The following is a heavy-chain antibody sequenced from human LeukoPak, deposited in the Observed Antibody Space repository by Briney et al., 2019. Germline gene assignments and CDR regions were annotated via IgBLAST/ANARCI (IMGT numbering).Heavy chain of an antibody. CDR2: INHSGST. V-gene: IGHV4-34*01. D-gene: IGHD5-18*01. J-gene: IGHJ4*02. Sequence: PSETLSLTCAVYGGSFSGYYWSWIRQPPGKGLEWIGEINHSGSTNYNLSLKSRVTISVDRSKNQFSLKLSSVTAADTAVYYCARAGYSYGYPFDYWGQGTLVTVSS. CDR1: GGSFSGYY. CDR3: ARAGYSYGYPFDY.